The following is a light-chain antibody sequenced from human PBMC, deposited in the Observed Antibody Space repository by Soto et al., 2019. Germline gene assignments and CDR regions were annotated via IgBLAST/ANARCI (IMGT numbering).Light chain of an antibody. CDR3: SSYASDSNSVL. V-gene: IGLV2-14*01. J-gene: IGLJ2*01. Sequence: QSVLTQPASVSGSPGQSITISCTGTSSDVGGYNYVSWYQRHPGEAPKLMIYEVSNRPSGVSYRFSGSKSGNTASLTISGLEAEDEADYYCSSYASDSNSVLFGGGTKVTVL. CDR2: EVS. CDR1: SSDVGGYNY.